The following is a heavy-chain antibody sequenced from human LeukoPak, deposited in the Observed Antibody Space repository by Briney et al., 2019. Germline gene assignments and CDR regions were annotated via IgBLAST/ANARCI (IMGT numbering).Heavy chain of an antibody. Sequence: GASVKVSCKASGYTLTSYDINWVRQATGQGLEWMGWMNPNSGNTGYAQKFQGRVTITRNTSISTAYMELSSLRSEDTAVYYCARGFSWVQLQDYWGQGTLVTVSS. V-gene: IGHV1-8*03. J-gene: IGHJ4*02. CDR1: GYTLTSYD. CDR2: MNPNSGNT. CDR3: ARGFSWVQLQDY. D-gene: IGHD6-13*01.